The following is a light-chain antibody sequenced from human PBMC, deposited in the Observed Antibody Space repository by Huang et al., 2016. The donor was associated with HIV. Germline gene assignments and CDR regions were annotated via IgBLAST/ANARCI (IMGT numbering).Light chain of an antibody. J-gene: IGKJ1*01. CDR2: GAS. Sequence: DIQMTQSPSSLSASVGDRVTITCRASQSISYYLNWYQQRPGKAPKILIYGASNLQSGVTSRFSGSGSGTDFTLTISSLQPEDFATYYCQQSYSTSRTFGRGTRVEIK. CDR3: QQSYSTSRT. CDR1: QSISYY. V-gene: IGKV1-39*01.